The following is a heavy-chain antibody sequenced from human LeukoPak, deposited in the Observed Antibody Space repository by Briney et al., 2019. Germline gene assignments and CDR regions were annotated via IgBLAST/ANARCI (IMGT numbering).Heavy chain of an antibody. V-gene: IGHV1-18*01. D-gene: IGHD2-2*01. CDR3: ARAHQRDSAMIY. CDR2: ISAYNGNT. Sequence: GASVEVSCKASGYTFITYGITWVRQAPGQGLEWMGWISAYNGNTNYAQKLQGRVTMTTDTSTSTAYMELRSLRSDDTAVYYCARAHQRDSAMIYWGQGALVTVSS. J-gene: IGHJ4*02. CDR1: GYTFITYG.